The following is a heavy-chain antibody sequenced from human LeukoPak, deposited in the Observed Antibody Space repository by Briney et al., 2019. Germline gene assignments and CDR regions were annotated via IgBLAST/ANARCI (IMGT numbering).Heavy chain of an antibody. CDR2: IYSGGNT. D-gene: IGHD6-19*01. CDR1: GLTVSSNC. J-gene: IGHJ3*02. CDR3: ARAWKGWGAFDI. V-gene: IGHV3-53*01. Sequence: GGSLRLSCAASGLTVSSNCMSWVRQAPGKGLEWVSFIYSGGNTYYADSVKGRFTISRDNAKNSLYLQVNSLRAEDTAVYYCARAWKGWGAFDIWGQGTMVTVSS.